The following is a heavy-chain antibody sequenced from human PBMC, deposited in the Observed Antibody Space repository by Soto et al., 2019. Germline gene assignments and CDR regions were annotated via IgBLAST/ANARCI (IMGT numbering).Heavy chain of an antibody. J-gene: IGHJ6*02. D-gene: IGHD1-26*01. V-gene: IGHV1-18*01. Sequence: ASVKVSCKASGYTFTSYGISWVRQAPGQGLEWMGWISAYNGNTNYAQKFQGRVTMTRDTSTSTVYMELSSLRSEDTAVYYCARGSRVGALRGGVYYYYGMDVWGQGTTVTVSS. CDR3: ARGSRVGALRGGVYYYYGMDV. CDR1: GYTFTSYG. CDR2: ISAYNGNT.